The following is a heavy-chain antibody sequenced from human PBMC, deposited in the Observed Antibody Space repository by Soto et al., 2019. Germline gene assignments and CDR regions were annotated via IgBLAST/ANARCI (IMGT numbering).Heavy chain of an antibody. CDR1: GATLDTFINFG. Sequence: GASVKVSCKASGATLDTFINFGITWVRRAPGQGLEWMGGIIPVFGTAHYAQKFQGRLSISADESTRTAYMELSSLRSEDTAVYNSARGPATNIVVVMYDALAIWGQGTMVTVSS. CDR2: IIPVFGTA. V-gene: IGHV1-69*13. D-gene: IGHD3-22*01. J-gene: IGHJ3*02. CDR3: ARGPATNIVVVMYDALAI.